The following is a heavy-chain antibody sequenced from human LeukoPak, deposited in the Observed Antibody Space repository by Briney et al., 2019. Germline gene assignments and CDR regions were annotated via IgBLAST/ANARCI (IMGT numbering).Heavy chain of an antibody. J-gene: IGHJ6*03. CDR1: GGSFSGYY. CDR2: INHSGST. Sequence: PSETLSLTCAVYGGSFSGYYWSWIRQPPGKGLEWIGEINHSGSTNYNPSLKSRVTISVDTSKNQFSLKLSSVTAADTAVYFCARGKGYSSTFGNSYYMDVWGKGTTVTASS. CDR3: ARGKGYSSTFGNSYYMDV. V-gene: IGHV4-34*01. D-gene: IGHD6-13*01.